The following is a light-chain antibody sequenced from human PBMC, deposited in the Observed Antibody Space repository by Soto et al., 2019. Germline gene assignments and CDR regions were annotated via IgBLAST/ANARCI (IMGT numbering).Light chain of an antibody. CDR1: SSDVGGYNY. J-gene: IGLJ2*01. V-gene: IGLV2-14*01. Sequence: QSALTQPASVSGSPGQSITISCTGTSSDVGGYNYVSWYQQHPGKAPKLTIYEVSNRPSGVSNRFSGSKSDNTASLTISGLQAEDEADYYCSSYTSSSTGVFGGGTKVTVL. CDR3: SSYTSSSTGV. CDR2: EVS.